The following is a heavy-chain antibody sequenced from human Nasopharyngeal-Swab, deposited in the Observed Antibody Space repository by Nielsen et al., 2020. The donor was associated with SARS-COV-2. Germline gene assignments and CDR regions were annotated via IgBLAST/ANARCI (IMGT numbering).Heavy chain of an antibody. Sequence: GGSLRLSCAASGFTVSGNFMTWVRQAPGKGLEWVSVIYSAGQTNYADSVKGRFTISRDNSKNTLYLQMNSLRAEDTAVYYCARGVGVDDFWSGRFDYWGRGTLVTVSS. J-gene: IGHJ4*02. CDR3: ARGVGVDDFWSGRFDY. V-gene: IGHV3-53*01. CDR2: IYSAGQT. CDR1: GFTVSGNF. D-gene: IGHD3-3*01.